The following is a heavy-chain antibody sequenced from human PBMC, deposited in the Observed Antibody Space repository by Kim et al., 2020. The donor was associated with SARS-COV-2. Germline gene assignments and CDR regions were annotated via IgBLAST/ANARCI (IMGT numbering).Heavy chain of an antibody. V-gene: IGHV3-7*01. CDR3: KRDEK. CDR2: IKNDGSEK. CDR1: GFIFSNYW. J-gene: IGHJ2*01. Sequence: GGSLRLSCAASGFIFSNYWMSWVRQAPAKGLEWVATIKNDGSEKYYVDSVKGRFTISRDNAKDSVSLQMNSLRAEDTAVYYCKRDEKWGRGTLVTVSS.